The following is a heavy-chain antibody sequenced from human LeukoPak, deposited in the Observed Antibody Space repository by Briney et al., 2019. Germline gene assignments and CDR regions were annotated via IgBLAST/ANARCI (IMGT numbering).Heavy chain of an antibody. CDR2: IYYSGST. Sequence: SSETLSLTCTVSGGSISSGDYYWSWIRQPPGKGLEWIGYIYYSGSTYYNPSLKSRVTISVGTSKNQFSLKLSSVTAADTAVYYSARVIFLEWFTDYWGQGTLVTVSS. J-gene: IGHJ4*02. CDR3: ARVIFLEWFTDY. CDR1: GGSISSGDYY. D-gene: IGHD3-3*01. V-gene: IGHV4-30-4*01.